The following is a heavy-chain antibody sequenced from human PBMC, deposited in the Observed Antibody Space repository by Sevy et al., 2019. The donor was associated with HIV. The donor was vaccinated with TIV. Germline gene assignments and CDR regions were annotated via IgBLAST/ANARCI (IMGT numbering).Heavy chain of an antibody. V-gene: IGHV3-33*01. CDR2: IWYDGSNK. CDR1: GFTFSKYG. D-gene: IGHD3-22*01. Sequence: GGSLRLSCAASGFTFSKYGMHWVRQAPGKGLEWVALIWYDGSNKYYADSVKGRFTISKDNSKYTMYLQMNSLRAGEKDVYYCVRGEDYCDSRGANCDYWGQGTLVTVSS. CDR3: VRGEDYCDSRGANCDY. J-gene: IGHJ4*02.